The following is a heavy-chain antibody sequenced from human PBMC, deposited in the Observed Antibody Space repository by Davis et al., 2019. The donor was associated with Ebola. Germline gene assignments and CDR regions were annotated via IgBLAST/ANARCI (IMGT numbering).Heavy chain of an antibody. CDR3: ARERYSPLSYGMDV. D-gene: IGHD6-13*01. V-gene: IGHV1-18*04. J-gene: IGHJ6*02. Sequence: ASVKVSCKASGYTFTNYGITWVRQAPGQGLEWMGWIKPHNVNTNYAQNVQGRVIMTSDTATTTAYMEVGSLRSDDTAVYYCARERYSPLSYGMDVWGQGTTVTVSS. CDR2: IKPHNVNT. CDR1: GYTFTNYG.